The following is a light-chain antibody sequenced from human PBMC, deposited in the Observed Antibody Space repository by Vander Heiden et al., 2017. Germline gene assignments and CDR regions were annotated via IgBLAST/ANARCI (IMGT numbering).Light chain of an antibody. J-gene: IGLJ2*01. CDR1: NLGDKY. CDR2: QDS. V-gene: IGLV3-1*01. CDR3: QAWDNIAAV. Sequence: SYELTQPPSVSVSPGQTATITCSGANLGDKYTCWYQQKPGQSPVLVIQQDSKRPSGIPERVSGSNSGNTASLTISGTQSMDEAVYYCQAWDNIAAVFGGGTKLTVL.